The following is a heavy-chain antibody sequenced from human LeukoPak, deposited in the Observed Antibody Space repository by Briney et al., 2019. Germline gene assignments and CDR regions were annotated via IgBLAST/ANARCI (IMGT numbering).Heavy chain of an antibody. V-gene: IGHV3-23*01. CDR3: ARDYGY. D-gene: IGHD3-16*01. CDR1: GFSFRTYG. J-gene: IGHJ4*02. Sequence: GGSLRLSCAASGFSFRTYGMSWVRQAPGKRLEWVPGISGSGGSTYYADSVKGRFTVSRDNSKNTLYLQMNSLRAEDTAVYYCARDYGYWGQGTLVTVSS. CDR2: ISGSGGST.